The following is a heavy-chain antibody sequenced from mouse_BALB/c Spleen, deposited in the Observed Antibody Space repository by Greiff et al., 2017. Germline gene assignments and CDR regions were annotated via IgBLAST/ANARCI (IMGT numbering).Heavy chain of an antibody. CDR2: ISSGGSYT. Sequence: DVMLVESGGGLVKPGGSLKLSCAASGFTFSSYAMSWVRQTPEKRLEWVATISSGGSYTYYPDSVKGRFTISRDNAKNTLYLQMSSLRSEDTAMYYCARLYFDVWGAGTTVTVSS. J-gene: IGHJ1*01. V-gene: IGHV5-9-1*01. CDR1: GFTFSSYA. CDR3: ARLYFDV.